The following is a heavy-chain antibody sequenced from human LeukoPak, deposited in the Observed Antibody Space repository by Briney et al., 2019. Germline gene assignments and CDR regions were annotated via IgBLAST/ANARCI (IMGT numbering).Heavy chain of an antibody. CDR2: MNPNSGNT. CDR3: ARDGPRSSGYYLWYYMDV. D-gene: IGHD3-22*01. V-gene: IGHV1-8*01. J-gene: IGHJ6*03. CDR1: GYTFTSYD. Sequence: ASVKVSCKASGYTFTSYDINWVRQATGQGLEWMGWMNPNSGNTGYAQKFQGRVTMTRNTSISTAYMELSSLRSEDTAVYYCARDGPRSSGYYLWYYMDVWGKGTTVTVSS.